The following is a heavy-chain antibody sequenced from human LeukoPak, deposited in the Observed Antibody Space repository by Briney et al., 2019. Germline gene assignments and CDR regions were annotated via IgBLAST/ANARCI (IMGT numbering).Heavy chain of an antibody. CDR2: IRSKANNYAT. Sequence: PGGSLRLSCAVSGFTFSGSAMHWVRQASGKGLERVGRIRSKANNYATSYDASVKGRFTISRDDSKNTTYLQMNSLKTEDTAIYYCTRRGTTMTPDDYWGQGTLVTVSS. D-gene: IGHD4-11*01. CDR1: GFTFSGSA. V-gene: IGHV3-73*01. J-gene: IGHJ4*02. CDR3: TRRGTTMTPDDY.